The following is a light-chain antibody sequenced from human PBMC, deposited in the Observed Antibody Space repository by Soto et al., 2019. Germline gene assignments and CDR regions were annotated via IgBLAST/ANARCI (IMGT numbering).Light chain of an antibody. J-gene: IGKJ1*01. V-gene: IGKV3-15*01. CDR1: QNIGSN. CDR2: GAS. Sequence: EIVMTQSPATLSVSPGERDTLSCRTSQNIGSNLAWYQQKFGQAPRLLIYGASTRVTGIPARISGSGSGTEFTLTITSLQSEDFGVYHCQQYHNWWTFGQGTKVDFK. CDR3: QQYHNWWT.